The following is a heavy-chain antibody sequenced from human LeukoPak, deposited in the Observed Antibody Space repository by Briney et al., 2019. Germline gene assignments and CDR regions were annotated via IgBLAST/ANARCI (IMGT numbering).Heavy chain of an antibody. V-gene: IGHV5-51*01. J-gene: IGHJ4*02. CDR1: GYSFTSYW. CDR3: ASGRRGAVAGTGELSDY. CDR2: IYPGDSDT. D-gene: IGHD6-19*01. Sequence: GESLKISCKGSGYSFTSYWIGWVRQMPGKGLEWMGIIYPGDSDTRYSPSFQGQVTISADKSISTAYLQWSSLKASDTAMYYCASGRRGAVAGTGELSDYWGQGTLVTVSS.